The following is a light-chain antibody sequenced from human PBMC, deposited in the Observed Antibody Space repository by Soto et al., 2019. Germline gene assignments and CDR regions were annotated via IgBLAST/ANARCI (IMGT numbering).Light chain of an antibody. Sequence: DIQLTQSPSFLSASVGDRVTITCRASQGISSYLAWYQQKPGKAPNLLIYAASTLQRGVPSRFSGSGSGTEFTITIRSLQPEDFTTYYCQQLNSYPRTFGQGTKVEIK. CDR1: QGISSY. V-gene: IGKV1-9*01. CDR2: AAS. CDR3: QQLNSYPRT. J-gene: IGKJ1*01.